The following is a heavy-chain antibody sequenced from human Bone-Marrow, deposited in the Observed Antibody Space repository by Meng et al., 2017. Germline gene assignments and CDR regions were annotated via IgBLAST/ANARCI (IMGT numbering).Heavy chain of an antibody. J-gene: IGHJ4*02. Sequence: QVQPQQWGPGLLKPSETPSHTCAVYGGSFSGYYWSWIRQPPGKGLEWIGEINHSGSTNYNPSLKSRVTMSVDTSKNQFSLKLSSVTAADTAVYYCARDCSSSSCSLDYWGQGTLVTVSS. V-gene: IGHV4-34*01. CDR2: INHSGST. CDR3: ARDCSSSSCSLDY. CDR1: GGSFSGYY. D-gene: IGHD2-2*01.